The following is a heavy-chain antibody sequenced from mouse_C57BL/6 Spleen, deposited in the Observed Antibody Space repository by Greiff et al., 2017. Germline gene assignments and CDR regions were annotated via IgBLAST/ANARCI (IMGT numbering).Heavy chain of an antibody. CDR2: IDPSDSET. V-gene: IGHV1-52*01. D-gene: IGHD1-1*01. CDR1: GYTFTSYW. J-gene: IGHJ4*01. CDR3: ARGGGITTTGAMDY. Sequence: QVQLQQPGAELVRPGSSVKLSCKASGYTFTSYWMHWVKQRPIQGLEWIGNIDPSDSETHYNQKFKDKATLTVDKSSSTAYMQLSSLTSEDSAVYYCARGGGITTTGAMDYWGQGTSVTVSS.